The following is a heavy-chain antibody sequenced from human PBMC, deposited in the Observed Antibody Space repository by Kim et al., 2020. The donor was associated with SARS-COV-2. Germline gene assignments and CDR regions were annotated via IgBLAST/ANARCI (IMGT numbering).Heavy chain of an antibody. J-gene: IGHJ4*02. V-gene: IGHV3-23*01. D-gene: IGHD3-10*01. CDR3: AKERVPMVRGAGCFDY. Sequence: GGSLRLSCAASGFTFSSYAMSWVRQAPGKGLEWVSAISGSGGSTYYADSVKGRFTISRDNSKNTLYLQMNSLRAEDTAVYYCAKERVPMVRGAGCFDYWGQRALVTLSS. CDR1: GFTFSSYA. CDR2: ISGSGGST.